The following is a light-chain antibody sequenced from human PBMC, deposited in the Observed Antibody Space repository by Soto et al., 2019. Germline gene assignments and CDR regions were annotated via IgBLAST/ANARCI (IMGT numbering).Light chain of an antibody. CDR3: SSYTSSSTEV. CDR2: EVS. CDR1: SSDVGGYDY. J-gene: IGLJ1*01. V-gene: IGLV2-14*01. Sequence: QSVLTQPASVSGSPGQSITISCTGTSSDVGGYDYVSWYQHHPGKAPKLTIYEVSNRPSGVSNRFSGSKSGNTASLTISGLQAEDEAEYYCSSYTSSSTEVFGNGTKVTVL.